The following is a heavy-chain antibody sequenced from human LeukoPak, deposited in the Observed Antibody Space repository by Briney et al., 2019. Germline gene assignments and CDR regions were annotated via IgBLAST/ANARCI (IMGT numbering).Heavy chain of an antibody. CDR1: GFTFSTDA. Sequence: PGGSLRLSCAASGFTFSTDAMTWVRQAPGKGLQWVSAISGSGGDTYYEDSVKGRFTISRDNSKNMMYLQMNSLRAEDTAVYYCARDPPFIIGTTFFDYWGQGTLVTVSS. D-gene: IGHD1-20*01. J-gene: IGHJ4*02. CDR2: ISGSGGDT. V-gene: IGHV3-23*01. CDR3: ARDPPFIIGTTFFDY.